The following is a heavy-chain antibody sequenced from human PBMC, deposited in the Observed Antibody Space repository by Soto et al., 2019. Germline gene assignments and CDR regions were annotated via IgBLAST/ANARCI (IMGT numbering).Heavy chain of an antibody. CDR3: ARRARPDFYYMDV. D-gene: IGHD6-6*01. J-gene: IGHJ6*03. CDR2: ISSNGVGT. CDR1: GFTLSGYA. Sequence: EVQLAESGGGLAQPGGSLRLSCAASGFTLSGYAMDWVLQAPGKGLEYVSGISSNGVGTYYAKSVQGRFTISRDNSKNTVYLQMGSLRPEDMAVYYCARRARPDFYYMDVWGKGTTVTVSS. V-gene: IGHV3-64*01.